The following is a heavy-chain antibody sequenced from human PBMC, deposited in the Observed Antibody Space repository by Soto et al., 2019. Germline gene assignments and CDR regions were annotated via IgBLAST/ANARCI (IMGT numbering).Heavy chain of an antibody. CDR3: ARGGVDLSVDHRYFDY. J-gene: IGHJ4*02. Sequence: GASVKVSCKASGGTFSSYAISWVRQAPGQGLEWMGGIIPIFGTANYAQKFQGRVTITADKSTSTAYMELSSLRSEDTAVYYCARGGVDLSVDHRYFDYWGQGTLVTVSS. D-gene: IGHD5-12*01. V-gene: IGHV1-69*06. CDR2: IIPIFGTA. CDR1: GGTFSSYA.